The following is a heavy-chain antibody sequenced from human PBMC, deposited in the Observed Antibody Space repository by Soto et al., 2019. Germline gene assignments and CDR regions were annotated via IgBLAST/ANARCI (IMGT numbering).Heavy chain of an antibody. D-gene: IGHD2-8*01. Sequence: EVQVVETGGGLIQPGGSLRLSCAVSGFTVSSNYMSWVRQPPGKGPEWVCDIYSGGSTSYAVSVTGRFTISSANSKNTLYLQMTSLRAEDTAVYYCAREREGHKPNWFDLWDQGNLVTVSS. CDR1: GFTVSSNY. CDR3: AREREGHKPNWFDL. V-gene: IGHV3-53*02. J-gene: IGHJ5*02. CDR2: IYSGGST.